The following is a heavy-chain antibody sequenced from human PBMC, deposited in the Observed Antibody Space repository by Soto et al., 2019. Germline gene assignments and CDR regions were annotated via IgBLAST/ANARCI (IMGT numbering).Heavy chain of an antibody. J-gene: IGHJ4*02. CDR1: GFTVSVSW. Sequence: EVQLVESGGDLVQPGGSLRLSCAASGFTVSVSWMNWVRQAPGKGLEWVAYISADGRETKHVASVKGRFNNSRDNAKNSPYLGLDGLRAEDTAVYYCARTPSRLDSLGQGTPGTVSS. CDR3: ARTPSRLDS. V-gene: IGHV3-7*01. CDR2: ISADGRET.